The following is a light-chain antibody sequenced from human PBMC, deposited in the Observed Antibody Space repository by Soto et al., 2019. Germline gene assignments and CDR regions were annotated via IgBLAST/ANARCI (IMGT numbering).Light chain of an antibody. CDR1: QSVSSSY. CDR3: QQRHMWPIT. CDR2: GAS. J-gene: IGKJ5*01. Sequence: EVGLTHSPGTLSLSTGERATLSCRASQSVSSSYLAWYQQRPGQAPRLLIYGASGRATGIPDRFSDSGSGTDFTLTISSLEPEDSAVYYCQQRHMWPITFGQGTRLEI. V-gene: IGKV3D-20*02.